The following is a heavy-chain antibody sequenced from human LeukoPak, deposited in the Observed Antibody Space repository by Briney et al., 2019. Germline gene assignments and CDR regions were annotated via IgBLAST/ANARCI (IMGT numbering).Heavy chain of an antibody. Sequence: ASVKVSCKASGYTFSSYGISWVRQAPEQGLEWMGWISAYNGNTNDAQKLQGRVTMTTDTSASTAYMELRSLRSDDTAVYYCARSGYSYGFHFDYWGQGTLVTVSS. D-gene: IGHD5-18*01. J-gene: IGHJ4*02. CDR3: ARSGYSYGFHFDY. CDR1: GYTFSSYG. CDR2: ISAYNGNT. V-gene: IGHV1-18*01.